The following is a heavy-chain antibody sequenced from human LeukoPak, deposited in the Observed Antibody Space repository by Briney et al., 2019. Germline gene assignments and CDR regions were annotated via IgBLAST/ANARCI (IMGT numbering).Heavy chain of an antibody. CDR1: GFTFSNYA. V-gene: IGHV3-64D*06. CDR2: ITSNGEST. Sequence: PGGSLRLSCSASGFTFSNYAMLWVLQAPGKGLEYVSVITSNGESTDYADSVKGRFTISRDNSKITLYLQMSSLRTEDTAVYYCVKGGATVLDYFDYWGQGTLVTVSS. D-gene: IGHD1-26*01. J-gene: IGHJ4*02. CDR3: VKGGATVLDYFDY.